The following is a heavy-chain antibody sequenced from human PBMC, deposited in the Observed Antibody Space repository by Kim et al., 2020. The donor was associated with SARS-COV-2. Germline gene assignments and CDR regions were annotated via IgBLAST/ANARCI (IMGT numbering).Heavy chain of an antibody. V-gene: IGHV4-59*01. CDR2: IYYSGST. CDR1: GGSISSYY. CDR3: ARDHREWLQYTANWYFDL. Sequence: SETLSLTCTVSGGSISSYYWSWIRQPPGKGLEWIGYIYYSGSTYYNPSLKSRVTISVDKSKNQFSLKLSSVTAADTAVYYCARDHREWLQYTANWYFDLWGRGTLVTVSS. D-gene: IGHD3-3*01. J-gene: IGHJ2*01.